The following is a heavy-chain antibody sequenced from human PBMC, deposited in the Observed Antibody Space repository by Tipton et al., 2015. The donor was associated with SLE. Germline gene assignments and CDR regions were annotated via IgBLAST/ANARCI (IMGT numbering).Heavy chain of an antibody. CDR1: GFTLRNYA. D-gene: IGHD6-19*01. Sequence: SLRLSCAASGFTLRNYAMIWVRQAPGKGLEWVSYISSSGSTIYYADSVKGRFTISRDNAKNSLYLQMNSLRAEGTAVYYCARERISGWADYWGQGPQVTVSS. J-gene: IGHJ4*02. V-gene: IGHV3-48*04. CDR2: ISSSGSTI. CDR3: ARERISGWADY.